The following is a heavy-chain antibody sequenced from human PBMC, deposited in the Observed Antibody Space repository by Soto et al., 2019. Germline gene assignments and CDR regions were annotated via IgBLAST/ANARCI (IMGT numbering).Heavy chain of an antibody. J-gene: IGHJ4*02. D-gene: IGHD3-10*01. V-gene: IGHV3-7*04. CDR1: GFIFSSYW. CDR2: MNEYGSER. Sequence: EVQLVESGGGLVQPGGSLRLSCSASGFIFSSYWMSWLRQAPGKGLEWVASMNEYGSERYYVDSVKGRFTISRDNAKNSLYRQVNSLRAEDAAVYYCARATGADKEDYWGQGTLVTVSS. CDR3: ARATGADKEDY.